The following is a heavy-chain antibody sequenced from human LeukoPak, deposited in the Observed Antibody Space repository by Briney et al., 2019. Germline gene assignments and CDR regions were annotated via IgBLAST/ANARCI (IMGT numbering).Heavy chain of an antibody. CDR2: ISSSGSSL. D-gene: IGHD5-12*01. V-gene: IGHV3-48*03. J-gene: IGHJ4*02. Sequence: GGSLRLSCAASGFTFSSFEMNWVRQAPGKGPEWVSYISSSGSSLYYADSVKGRFTISRDNAKNSVYLQMNSLRAEDTAVYYCVRDLKATYWGQGTLVTVSS. CDR1: GFTFSSFE. CDR3: VRDLKATY.